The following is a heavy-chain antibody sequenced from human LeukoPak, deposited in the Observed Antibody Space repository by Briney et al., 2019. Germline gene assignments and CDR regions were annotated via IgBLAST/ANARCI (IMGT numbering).Heavy chain of an antibody. J-gene: IGHJ4*02. CDR2: TYYSGST. CDR3: ARGLPRGHYGPGTYYKIPDYFDY. D-gene: IGHD3-10*01. Sequence: SETLSLTCTVSGGSVSSGSYYWNWHRQPPGKGLEWIVNTYYSGSTNYNPSLHSRVTIALCKSKNQFSLKLSSVTAADTAVYFCARGLPRGHYGPGTYYKIPDYFDYWGQGTLVTVSS. V-gene: IGHV4-61*01. CDR1: GGSVSSGSYY.